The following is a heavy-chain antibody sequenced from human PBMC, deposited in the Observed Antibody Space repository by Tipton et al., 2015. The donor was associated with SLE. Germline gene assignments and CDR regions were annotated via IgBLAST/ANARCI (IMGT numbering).Heavy chain of an antibody. D-gene: IGHD3-16*01. CDR2: ISWNSGSI. V-gene: IGHV3-9*01. J-gene: IGHJ4*02. CDR1: GFTFDDYA. CDR3: VREGEDY. Sequence: SLRLSCAASGFTFDDYATHWVRQAPGKGLEWVSGISWNSGSIGYADSVKGRFTISRDNAKNSLDLHMNSLRAEDTAVYYCVREGEDYWGQGTLVTVSS.